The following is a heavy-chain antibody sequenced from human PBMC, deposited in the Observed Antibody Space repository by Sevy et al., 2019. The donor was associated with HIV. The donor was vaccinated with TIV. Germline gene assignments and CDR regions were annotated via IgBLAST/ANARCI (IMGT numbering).Heavy chain of an antibody. CDR1: GGTFNRYA. D-gene: IGHD6-19*01. Sequence: ASVKVSCKASGGTFNRYAISWVRQAPGHGLEWLGGIIPTFGTKNYDQKFQARVRITADESTSTAYMEVSSLRSEDTPVYYCARLTVAGLGGCFDPWGHGTLVTVSS. CDR2: IIPTFGTK. V-gene: IGHV1-69*13. CDR3: ARLTVAGLGGCFDP. J-gene: IGHJ5*02.